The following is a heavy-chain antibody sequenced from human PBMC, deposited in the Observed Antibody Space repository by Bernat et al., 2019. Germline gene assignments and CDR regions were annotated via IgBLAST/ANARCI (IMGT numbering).Heavy chain of an antibody. J-gene: IGHJ5*02. CDR3: ARSVGSRWYWWFDP. D-gene: IGHD6-13*01. CDR2: INHSGST. CDR1: GGSFSGYY. V-gene: IGHV4-34*01. Sequence: QVQLQQWGAGLLKPSETLSLTCAVYGGSFSGYYWSWIRQPPGKGLEWIGEINHSGSTNYNPSLKSRVTISVDTSKNQFSLKLSSVTAADTAVYYCARSVGSRWYWWFDPWGQGTLVTVSS.